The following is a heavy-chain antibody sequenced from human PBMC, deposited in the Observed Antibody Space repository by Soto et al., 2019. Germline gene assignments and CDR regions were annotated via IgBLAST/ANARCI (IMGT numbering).Heavy chain of an antibody. CDR3: ARATDYGDYPDC. CDR1: GFTFSSYA. D-gene: IGHD4-17*01. V-gene: IGHV3-30-3*01. Sequence: QVQLVESGGGVVQPGRSLRLSCAASGFTFSSYAMHWVRQAPGKGLEWVAVISYDGSNKYYADSVKGRFTISRDNSKNTLYLQMNSLRAEDTAAYYCARATDYGDYPDCWGQGTLVTVSS. J-gene: IGHJ4*02. CDR2: ISYDGSNK.